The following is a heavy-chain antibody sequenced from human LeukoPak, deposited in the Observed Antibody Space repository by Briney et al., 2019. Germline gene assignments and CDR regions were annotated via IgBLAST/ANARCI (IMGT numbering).Heavy chain of an antibody. J-gene: IGHJ6*02. V-gene: IGHV3-66*01. CDR2: INSGGST. CDR3: ARDPHYYDSSGYYGNDGMDG. CDR1: GFTVSSNY. Sequence: GGSLRLSCAASGFTVSSNYMSWVRQAPGKGLEWVSVINSGGSTYYADSVKGRFTISRDNSKNTLYLQMNSLRAEDTAVYYCARDPHYYDSSGYYGNDGMDGWGQGTTVTVSS. D-gene: IGHD3-22*01.